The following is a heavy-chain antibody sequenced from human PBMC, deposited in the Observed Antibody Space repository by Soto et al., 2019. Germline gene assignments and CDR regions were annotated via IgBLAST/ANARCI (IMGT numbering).Heavy chain of an antibody. CDR1: GFTVSSNY. CDR2: IYSSGST. V-gene: IGHV3-66*01. Sequence: EVQLVESGGGLVQPGGSLRLSCAASGFTVSSNYMSWVRQVPGKGLEWVSFIYSSGSTYNAESVKGRLTISRDNSKNTLYLQMNSLRAEDTAVYYCARVWGNWYFDLWGRGTLVTVSS. J-gene: IGHJ2*01. D-gene: IGHD3-16*01. CDR3: ARVWGNWYFDL.